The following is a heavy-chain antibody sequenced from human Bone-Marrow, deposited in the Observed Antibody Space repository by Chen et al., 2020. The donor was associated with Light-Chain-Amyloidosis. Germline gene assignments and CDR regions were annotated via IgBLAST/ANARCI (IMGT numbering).Heavy chain of an antibody. CDR1: GLTFSNYP. CDR3: GTRRGLEY. CDR2: ISESGDT. V-gene: IGHV3-23*01. Sequence: VQLLESGGALVQPGGSLRLSCEASGLTFSNYPMSWVRQAPGKGLEWVSVISESGDTSYADSVKGRLTISRDNSKITVYLQRNSLRGEDTAIYDCGTRRGLEYWGQGTLVIVSS. D-gene: IGHD6-6*01. J-gene: IGHJ4*02.